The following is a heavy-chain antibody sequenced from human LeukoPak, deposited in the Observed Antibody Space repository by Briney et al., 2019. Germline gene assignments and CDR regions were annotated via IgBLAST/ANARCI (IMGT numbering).Heavy chain of an antibody. CDR1: GGSISSGSYY. Sequence: SETLSLTCTVSGGSISSGSYYWSWIRQPAGKGLEWIGRIYTSGSTNYNPSLKSRVTISVDTSKNQFSLKLSSVTAADTAVYYCARHWALQLPFDPWGEGTLVIVSS. CDR3: ARHWALQLPFDP. J-gene: IGHJ5*02. V-gene: IGHV4-61*02. D-gene: IGHD2-15*01. CDR2: IYTSGST.